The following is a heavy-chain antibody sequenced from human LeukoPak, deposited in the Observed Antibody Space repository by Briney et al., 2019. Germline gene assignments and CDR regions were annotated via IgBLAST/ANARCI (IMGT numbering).Heavy chain of an antibody. D-gene: IGHD5-18*01. V-gene: IGHV4-61*02. CDR3: ARNPWIQLLYFDI. J-gene: IGHJ3*02. CDR1: GGPISSGSYY. CDR2: IYTSGST. Sequence: SETLSLTCTVSGGPISSGSYYWSWIRQPAGKGLEWIGRIYTSGSTNYNPSLKSRVTISVDTSKNQFSLKLSSVTAADTAVYYCARNPWIQLLYFDIWGQGTMVTVSS.